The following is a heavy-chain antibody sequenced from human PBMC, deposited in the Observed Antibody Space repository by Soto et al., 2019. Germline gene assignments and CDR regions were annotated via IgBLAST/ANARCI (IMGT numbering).Heavy chain of an antibody. CDR2: ISSSGSYR. Sequence: EVQLVESGGGLVKPGGSLRLSCAASGFTFSSYSMNWVRQAPGKGLEWVSAISSSGSYRYYADSVKGRFTTSRDNAKNTLDLQMNRLRVEDTAVDYCSRGHREDCSGGSCYVNSYYYYGMDVWGQGTTVTVSS. CDR1: GFTFSSYS. CDR3: SRGHREDCSGGSCYVNSYYYYGMDV. V-gene: IGHV3-21*01. J-gene: IGHJ6*02. D-gene: IGHD2-15*01.